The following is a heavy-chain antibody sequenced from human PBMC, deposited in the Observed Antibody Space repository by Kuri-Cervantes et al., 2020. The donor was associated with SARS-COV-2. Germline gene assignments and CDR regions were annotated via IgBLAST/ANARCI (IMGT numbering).Heavy chain of an antibody. CDR2: IPYDGSNK. Sequence: GESLKISCAASGFTFSSYAMHWVRQAPGKGLEWVAVIPYDGSNKYYADSAKGRFTISRDNAKNSLYLQMNSLRAEDTAVYYCARDQSGSYYFGYFDYWGQGTLVTVSS. V-gene: IGHV3-30-3*01. D-gene: IGHD1-26*01. CDR1: GFTFSSYA. J-gene: IGHJ4*02. CDR3: ARDQSGSYYFGYFDY.